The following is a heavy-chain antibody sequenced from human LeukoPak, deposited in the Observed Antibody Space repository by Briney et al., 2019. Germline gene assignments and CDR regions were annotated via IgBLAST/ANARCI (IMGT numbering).Heavy chain of an antibody. D-gene: IGHD5-12*01. CDR1: GDSISSGDYY. CDR3: ASLDIVELHAFDI. V-gene: IGHV4-30-4*08. CDR2: IYYSGST. J-gene: IGHJ3*02. Sequence: SQTLSLTCTVSGDSISSGDYYWSWIRQPPGKGLEWIGYIYYSGSTYYNPSLKSRVTISVDTSKNQFSLKLSSVTAADTAVYYCASLDIVELHAFDIWGQGTMVTVSS.